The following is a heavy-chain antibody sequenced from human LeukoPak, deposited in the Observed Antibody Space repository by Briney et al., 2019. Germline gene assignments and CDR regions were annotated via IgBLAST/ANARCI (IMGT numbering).Heavy chain of an antibody. J-gene: IGHJ4*02. Sequence: SQTLSLTCAVYGGSFSGYYWSWIRQPPGKGLEWIGEINHSGSTNYNPSLKGRVTISVDTSKNQFSLKLSSVTAADTAVYYCARVQQLPRLYYFDYWGQGTLVTVSS. CDR2: INHSGST. CDR3: ARVQQLPRLYYFDY. CDR1: GGSFSGYY. V-gene: IGHV4-34*01. D-gene: IGHD6-13*01.